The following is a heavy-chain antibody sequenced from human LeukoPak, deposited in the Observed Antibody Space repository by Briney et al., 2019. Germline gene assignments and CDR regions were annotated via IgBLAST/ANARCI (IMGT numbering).Heavy chain of an antibody. V-gene: IGHV1-46*01. Sequence: GASVKVSCKASGYTFTSYYMHWVRQAPGQGLEWMGIINPSGGSTSYAQKFQGRVTVTRGTSTSTVHMELSGLRSEDTAVYYCARDQEGFDYWGQGTLVAVSS. J-gene: IGHJ4*02. CDR3: ARDQEGFDY. CDR2: INPSGGST. CDR1: GYTFTSYY.